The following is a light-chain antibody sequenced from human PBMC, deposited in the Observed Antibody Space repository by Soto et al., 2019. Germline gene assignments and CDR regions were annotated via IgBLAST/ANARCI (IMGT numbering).Light chain of an antibody. Sequence: DIQMTQSPSSLSASVGDGVTITCRASLNMSYYLNWYQQKPGKAPKLLIYAASSLQSGVPSRFSGSASGTDFTLAISSLQPEDFATYYCQQSYSTPLSFGGGTKVEIK. CDR2: AAS. J-gene: IGKJ4*01. V-gene: IGKV1-39*01. CDR1: LNMSYY. CDR3: QQSYSTPLS.